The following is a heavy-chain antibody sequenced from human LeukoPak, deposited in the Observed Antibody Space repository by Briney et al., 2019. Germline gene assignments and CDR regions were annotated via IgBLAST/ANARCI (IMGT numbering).Heavy chain of an antibody. V-gene: IGHV3-53*01. D-gene: IGHD3-16*01. Sequence: GGSLRLSCAASGFTVSSNYMSWIRQAPGKGLEWVSVIYSGGSTYYADSVKGRFTISRDNSKNTLYVQMNSLRAEDTAVYYCAPRGLQGDFDYWGQGTLVTVSS. J-gene: IGHJ4*02. CDR1: GFTVSSNY. CDR3: APRGLQGDFDY. CDR2: IYSGGST.